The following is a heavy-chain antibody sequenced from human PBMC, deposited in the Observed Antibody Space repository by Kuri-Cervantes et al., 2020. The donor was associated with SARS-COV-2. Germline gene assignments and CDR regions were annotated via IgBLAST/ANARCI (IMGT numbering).Heavy chain of an antibody. CDR1: GFTFSSYA. Sequence: GGSLRLSCAASGFTFSSYAMSWVRQAPGKGLEWVSAISGSGGSTYYADSVKGRFTISRDNSKNTLYLQMNSLRAEDTAVYYCARDLGYCSGGSCYGYGFDPWGQGTLVTVSS. J-gene: IGHJ5*02. CDR3: ARDLGYCSGGSCYGYGFDP. CDR2: ISGSGGST. D-gene: IGHD2-15*01. V-gene: IGHV3-23*01.